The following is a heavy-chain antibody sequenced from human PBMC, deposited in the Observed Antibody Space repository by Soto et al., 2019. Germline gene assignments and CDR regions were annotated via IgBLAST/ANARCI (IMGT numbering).Heavy chain of an antibody. V-gene: IGHV3-15*07. CDR1: GFTFNNAW. CDR3: TREHDYSNYFEY. D-gene: IGHD4-4*01. CDR2: IRSKADGGTI. Sequence: EVQLVESGGGLVRPGGSLRLSCVASGFTFNNAWMNWVRQAPGKGLEWVGRIRSKADGGTIDYAAPVKDRFTISRDDSKNTLHLQMNSLKTEDTAVYYCTREHDYSNYFEYWGQGTLVTVSS. J-gene: IGHJ4*02.